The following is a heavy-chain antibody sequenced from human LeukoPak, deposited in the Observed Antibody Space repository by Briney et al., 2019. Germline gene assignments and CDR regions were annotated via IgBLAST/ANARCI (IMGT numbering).Heavy chain of an antibody. CDR3: ARESPGSYSSGRDYFDY. CDR2: INLNSGGT. J-gene: IGHJ4*02. V-gene: IGHV1-2*02. D-gene: IGHD6-19*01. CDR1: GYTFTSYY. Sequence: ASVKVSCKASGYTFTSYYIHWVRQAPGQGQEWMGLINLNSGGTNFAQKFQGRVTMTRDTSITTAYMELSSLRSDDTAVYYCARESPGSYSSGRDYFDYWGQGTLVTVSS.